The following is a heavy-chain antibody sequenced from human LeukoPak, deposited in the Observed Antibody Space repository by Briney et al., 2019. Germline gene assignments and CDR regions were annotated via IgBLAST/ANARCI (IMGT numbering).Heavy chain of an antibody. CDR2: MRHDGSNK. D-gene: IGHD2-15*01. V-gene: IGHV3-30*02. Sequence: PGGSLRLSCAASGFNFNNYGMHWVRQAPGKGLEWVAFMRHDGSNKYYADSVKGRFTISRDNPKNTLYLEMNSLRAEDTAVYYCAKDSRAYCSGGSCYPFDYWGQGTLVTVSS. CDR1: GFNFNNYG. J-gene: IGHJ4*02. CDR3: AKDSRAYCSGGSCYPFDY.